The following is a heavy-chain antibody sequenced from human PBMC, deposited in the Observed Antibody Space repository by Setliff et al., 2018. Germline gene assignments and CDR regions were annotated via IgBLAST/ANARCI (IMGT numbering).Heavy chain of an antibody. CDR1: GGSISSGGYY. V-gene: IGHV4-31*03. J-gene: IGHJ4*02. Sequence: ASETLSLTCTVSGGSISSGGYYWSWIRQHPGKGLEWIGYIYYSGSTYHNPSLKSRVTISVDTSKNQFSLKLSSVTAADTAVYYCASWYYDFWSGYYIPGYFDYWGQGTLVTVSS. CDR3: ASWYYDFWSGYYIPGYFDY. CDR2: IYYSGST. D-gene: IGHD3-3*01.